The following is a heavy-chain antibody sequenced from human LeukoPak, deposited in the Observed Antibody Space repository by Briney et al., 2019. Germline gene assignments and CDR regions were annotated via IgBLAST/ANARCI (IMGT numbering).Heavy chain of an antibody. CDR1: GFTFSNAW. J-gene: IGHJ4*02. D-gene: IGHD2-2*01. CDR3: AKNWQYCSSTSCYFPDY. CDR2: ISGSGINT. Sequence: GGSLRLSCAASGFTFSNAWMSWVRQAPGKGLEWVSVISGSGINTDYADSVKGRFTISRDNSKNTLYLQMNSLRAEDTAVYYCAKNWQYCSSTSCYFPDYWGQGTLVTVSS. V-gene: IGHV3-23*01.